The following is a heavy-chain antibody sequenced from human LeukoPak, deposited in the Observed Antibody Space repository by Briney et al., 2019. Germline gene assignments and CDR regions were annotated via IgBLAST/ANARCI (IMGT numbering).Heavy chain of an antibody. CDR1: GYTFTGYY. D-gene: IGHD1-26*01. V-gene: IGHV1-2*02. CDR3: AREMGDGSYHDY. Sequence: ASVKVSCKASGYTFTGYYMHWVRQAPGQGLEWMGWINPNSGGTNYAQKFQGRVTMTRDTSISTAYMELSRLRSDDTAVYYCAREMGDGSYHDYWGQGTLVTVSS. J-gene: IGHJ4*02. CDR2: INPNSGGT.